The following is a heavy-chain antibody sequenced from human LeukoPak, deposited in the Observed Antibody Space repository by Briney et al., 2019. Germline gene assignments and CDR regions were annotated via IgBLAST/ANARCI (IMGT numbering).Heavy chain of an antibody. Sequence: WGSLTLSCAASGFTFSDYYLSWIRQPPGKGLEWVSYISSSGSTIYYADSVKGRFTISRDNAKNSLYLQMNSLGAEDTAVYYRAKDGVSIAGRPGPYYYYGMDVWGQGTTVTVSS. CDR3: AKDGVSIAGRPGPYYYYGMDV. D-gene: IGHD6-6*01. V-gene: IGHV3-11*01. J-gene: IGHJ6*02. CDR1: GFTFSDYY. CDR2: ISSSGSTI.